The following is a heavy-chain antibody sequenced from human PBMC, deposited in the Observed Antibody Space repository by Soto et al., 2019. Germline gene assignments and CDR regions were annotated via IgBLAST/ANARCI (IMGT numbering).Heavy chain of an antibody. Sequence: EVQLLESGGGLVQPGGSLRLSCAASGFTFNNFAMSWVRQAPGKGLEWVSSISDGGGSTYYGDSVKGRFTISRDNSKNTLYLQMNSLRAEDTAVYYCARCPREKCARNTIFGVVGEGFDYWGQGTLVTVSS. CDR1: GFTFNNFA. CDR2: ISDGGGST. J-gene: IGHJ4*02. D-gene: IGHD3-3*01. CDR3: ARCPREKCARNTIFGVVGEGFDY. V-gene: IGHV3-23*01.